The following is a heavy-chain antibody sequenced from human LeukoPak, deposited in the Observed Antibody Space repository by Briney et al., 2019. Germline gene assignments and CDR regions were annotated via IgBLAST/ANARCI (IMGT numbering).Heavy chain of an antibody. J-gene: IGHJ4*02. V-gene: IGHV4-34*01. CDR1: GGSFSGYY. CDR3: ARGLSDVY. CDR2: INHSGST. Sequence: SETLSLTCAVSGGSFSGYYWTWIRQPPGKGLEWIGEINHSGSTNYNPSLKSRVTISIDTSKNQFSLILSSVTAADTAVYYCARGLSDVYWGQGTLVTVSS.